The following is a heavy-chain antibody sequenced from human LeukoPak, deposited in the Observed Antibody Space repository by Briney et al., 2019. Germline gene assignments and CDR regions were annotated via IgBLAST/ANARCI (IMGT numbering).Heavy chain of an antibody. CDR1: GGSFSGYY. Sequence: PSETLSLTCAVYGGSFSGYYWSWIRQPPGKGLEWIGEINHSGSTNYNPSLRSRVTISVDTSKNQFSLKLSSVTAADTAVYYCARISGYSYGTPGAPFDYWGQGTLVTVSS. J-gene: IGHJ4*02. CDR2: INHSGST. V-gene: IGHV4-34*01. D-gene: IGHD5-18*01. CDR3: ARISGYSYGTPGAPFDY.